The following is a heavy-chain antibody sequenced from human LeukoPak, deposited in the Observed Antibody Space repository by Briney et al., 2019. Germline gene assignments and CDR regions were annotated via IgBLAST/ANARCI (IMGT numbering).Heavy chain of an antibody. CDR3: ARDIGGDTYYYDSSGYLDY. J-gene: IGHJ4*02. Sequence: GGSLRLSCAASGFTFSSYWMSWVRQAPGKGLEWVANIKQDGSEKYYVDSVRGRFTISRDNAKNTLYLQMNSLRAEDTAVYYCARDIGGDTYYYDSSGYLDYWGQGTLVTVSS. CDR1: GFTFSSYW. CDR2: IKQDGSEK. V-gene: IGHV3-7*01. D-gene: IGHD3-22*01.